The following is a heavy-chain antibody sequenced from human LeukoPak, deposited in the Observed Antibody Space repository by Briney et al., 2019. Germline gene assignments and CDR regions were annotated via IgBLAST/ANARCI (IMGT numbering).Heavy chain of an antibody. V-gene: IGHV1-46*01. D-gene: IGHD5-18*01. CDR3: ARDFNGYSYGYSSYYYYYMDV. CDR2: INSSGGST. CDR1: GYTFTSYY. Sequence: ASVKVSCKASGYTFTSYYMHWVRQAPGQGLEWMGIINSSGGSTSYAQKFQGRVTMTRDTSTSTVYMELSSLRSEDTAVYYCARDFNGYSYGYSSYYYYYMDVWGKGTTVTVSS. J-gene: IGHJ6*03.